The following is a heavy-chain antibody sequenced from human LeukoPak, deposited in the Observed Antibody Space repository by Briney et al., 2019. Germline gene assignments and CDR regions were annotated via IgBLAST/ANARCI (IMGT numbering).Heavy chain of an antibody. CDR3: ARETMPIAAAGTLDY. CDR1: GFTFSSYW. J-gene: IGHJ4*02. D-gene: IGHD6-13*01. Sequence: GGSLRLSCAASGFTFSSYWMSWVRQAPEKGLEWVANIKQDGSEKYYVDSVKGRFTISRDNAKNSLYLQMNSLRAEDTAVYYCARETMPIAAAGTLDYWGQGTLVTVSS. V-gene: IGHV3-7*03. CDR2: IKQDGSEK.